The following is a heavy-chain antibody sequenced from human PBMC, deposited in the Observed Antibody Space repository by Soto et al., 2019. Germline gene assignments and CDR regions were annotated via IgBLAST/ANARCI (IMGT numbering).Heavy chain of an antibody. CDR1: SGSISTYY. J-gene: IGHJ5*02. CDR2: IYYTGST. Sequence: SETLSLTCTVSSGSISTYYWSWIRQPPGKGLEWIGYIYYTGSTNYNPSLKTRVAISMDTSKNQFSLNLSSVTAADTAVYYCARQGATAATLPLIWFDPWGQGTLVTVSS. D-gene: IGHD6-13*01. V-gene: IGHV4-59*01. CDR3: ARQGATAATLPLIWFDP.